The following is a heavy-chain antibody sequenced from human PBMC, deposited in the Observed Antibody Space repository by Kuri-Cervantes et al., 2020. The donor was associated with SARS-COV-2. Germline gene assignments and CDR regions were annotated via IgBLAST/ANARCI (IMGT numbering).Heavy chain of an antibody. CDR1: GFTFSSYA. Sequence: GESLKISCAASGFTFSSYAMSWVRQAPGKGLEWVGRIKSKTDGGTTDYAAPVKGRFTISRDDSKNTLYLQVNSLKTEDTAVYYCARDMRGDCSSTSCYRDAFDIWGQGTMVTVSS. CDR3: ARDMRGDCSSTSCYRDAFDI. V-gene: IGHV3-15*01. J-gene: IGHJ3*02. D-gene: IGHD2-2*02. CDR2: IKSKTDGGTT.